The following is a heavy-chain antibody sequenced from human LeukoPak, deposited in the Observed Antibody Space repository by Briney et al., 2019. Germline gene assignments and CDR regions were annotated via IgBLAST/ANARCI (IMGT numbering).Heavy chain of an antibody. V-gene: IGHV2-5*01. Sequence: SGPTLVKPTQTLTLTCTFSGFSLSTSGVGVGWIRQPPGKAPEWLALIYWNDDKRYSPSLKSRLTITKDTSKNQVVLTMTNMDPVDTATYYCAHSTMVQYYFDYWGQGTLVTVSS. D-gene: IGHD3-10*01. CDR2: IYWNDDK. J-gene: IGHJ4*02. CDR1: GFSLSTSGVG. CDR3: AHSTMVQYYFDY.